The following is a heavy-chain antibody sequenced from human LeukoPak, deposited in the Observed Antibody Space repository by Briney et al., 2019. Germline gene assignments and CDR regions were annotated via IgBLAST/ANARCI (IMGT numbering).Heavy chain of an antibody. CDR3: ARANPRKYCSGGSCSKVYYYYYGMDV. J-gene: IGHJ6*02. V-gene: IGHV4-34*01. CDR1: GGSFSGYY. CDR2: INHSGST. Sequence: SETLSLTCAVYGGSFSGYYWSWIRQPPGKGLEWIGEINHSGSTNYNPSLKSRVTISVDTSKNQFSLKLSSVTAADTAAYYCARANPRKYCSGGSCSKVYYYYYGMDVRGQGTTVTVSS. D-gene: IGHD2-15*01.